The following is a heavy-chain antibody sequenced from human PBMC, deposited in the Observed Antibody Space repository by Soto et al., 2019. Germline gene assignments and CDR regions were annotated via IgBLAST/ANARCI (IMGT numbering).Heavy chain of an antibody. V-gene: IGHV3-15*01. CDR2: IKRQTDGGPAGPT. CDR1: GFPLGFSNAW. CDR3: ATVVAGVVAR. Sequence: EVQVVESGGGLVKPGASLTLSCTVSGFPLGFSNAWISWVRQAPGKGLERVGRIKRQTDGGPAGPTDYAAHVKGRFTISRDDSKSARYLQSNRLQKEITATNNSATVVAGVVARRGQGTMVTVS. D-gene: IGHD2-2*01. J-gene: IGHJ3*01.